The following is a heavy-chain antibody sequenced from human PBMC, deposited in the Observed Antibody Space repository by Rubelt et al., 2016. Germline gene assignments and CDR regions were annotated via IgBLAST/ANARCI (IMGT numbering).Heavy chain of an antibody. D-gene: IGHD4-23*01. CDR1: GYTFTSYG. CDR2: ISAYNGNT. J-gene: IGHJ4*02. V-gene: IGHV1-18*01. CDR3: ARDVGGNSVLYYFDY. Sequence: QVQLVQSGAEVKKPGASVKVSCKASGYTFTSYGISWVRQAPGQGLEWMGWISAYNGNTNYAQKLQGRVTMTTAAATRTAYMGLRSLRSDDTAVYYCARDVGGNSVLYYFDYWGQGTLVTVSS.